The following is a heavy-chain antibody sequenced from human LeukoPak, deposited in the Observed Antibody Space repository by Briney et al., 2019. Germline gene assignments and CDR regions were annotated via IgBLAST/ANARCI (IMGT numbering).Heavy chain of an antibody. D-gene: IGHD3-10*01. CDR1: GFTFSSYN. J-gene: IGHJ6*02. Sequence: GGSLRLSCAASGFTFSSYNMNWVRQAPGKGLEWVSYISTSSNTIYYADSVKGRFTISRDNAKNSLYLQMNDLRAEDTAVYYCARVGSYGMDVWGQGTTDTISS. V-gene: IGHV3-48*01. CDR2: ISTSSNTI. CDR3: ARVGSYGMDV.